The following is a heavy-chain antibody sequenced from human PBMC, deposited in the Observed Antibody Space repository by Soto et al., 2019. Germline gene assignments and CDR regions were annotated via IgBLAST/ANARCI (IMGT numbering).Heavy chain of an antibody. CDR1: GGSISSYY. CDR2: IYYSGST. J-gene: IGHJ6*02. Sequence: SETLSLTCTVSGGSISSYYWSWIRQPPGKGLEWIGYIYYSGSTNYNPSLKSRVTISVDTSKNQFSLKLSSVTAADTAVYYCAGIKPEDYYGMDVWGQGTTVTVSS. CDR3: AGIKPEDYYGMDV. V-gene: IGHV4-59*01.